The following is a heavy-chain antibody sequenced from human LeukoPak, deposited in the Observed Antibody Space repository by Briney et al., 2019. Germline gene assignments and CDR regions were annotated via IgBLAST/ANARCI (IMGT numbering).Heavy chain of an antibody. J-gene: IGHJ4*02. Sequence: GGSMRLSSEASGFTFTSYAMSWVRQAPGKGLEWVSAISGSGGSTYHADSVKGRFTISRDNSKNTLYLQMNSLRAEDTAVYYCAKRGVVAARPGTFDYWGQGTLVTVSS. CDR1: GFTFTSYA. D-gene: IGHD6-6*01. CDR2: ISGSGGST. CDR3: AKRGVVAARPGTFDY. V-gene: IGHV3-23*01.